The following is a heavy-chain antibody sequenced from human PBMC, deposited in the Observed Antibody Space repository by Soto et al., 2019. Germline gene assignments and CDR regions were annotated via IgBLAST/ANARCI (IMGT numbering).Heavy chain of an antibody. CDR2: IASDSGYK. Sequence: GGSLRLSCAASGFTFRTYAMHWVRQAPGKGLEWVAVIASDSGYKNCTDSVRGRFTISRDNARNILYLQMDNLRAEDSALYYCARDDLFVDNGLDHWGQGTLVTVSS. CDR3: ARDDLFVDNGLDH. CDR1: GFTFRTYA. J-gene: IGHJ4*02. D-gene: IGHD1-1*01. V-gene: IGHV3-30*03.